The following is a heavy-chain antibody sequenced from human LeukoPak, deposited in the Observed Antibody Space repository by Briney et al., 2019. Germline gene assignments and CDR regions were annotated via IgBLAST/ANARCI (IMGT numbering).Heavy chain of an antibody. J-gene: IGHJ5*02. D-gene: IGHD6-13*01. CDR2: ISSSSSTI. Sequence: GGSLRLSCAASGFTFSSYSMNWVRQAPGKGLEWVSYISSSSSTIYYADSVKGRFTISRDNAKNSLYLQMNSLRAEDTAVYYCARDRAAGWFDPWGQGTLVTVSS. CDR3: ARDRAAGWFDP. V-gene: IGHV3-48*01. CDR1: GFTFSSYS.